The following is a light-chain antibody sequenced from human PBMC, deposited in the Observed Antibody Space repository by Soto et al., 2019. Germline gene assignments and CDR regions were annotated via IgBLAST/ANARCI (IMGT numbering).Light chain of an antibody. V-gene: IGLV2-14*01. Sequence: QSALTQPASVPGSPGQSITISCTGTSSDVGGYNYVSWYQQHPGKAPKLMIYDVSNRPSGVSNRFSGSKSGNTASLTISGLQAEDEADYYCSSYTSISTSTWVLGGGTKLSVL. J-gene: IGLJ3*02. CDR2: DVS. CDR3: SSYTSISTSTWV. CDR1: SSDVGGYNY.